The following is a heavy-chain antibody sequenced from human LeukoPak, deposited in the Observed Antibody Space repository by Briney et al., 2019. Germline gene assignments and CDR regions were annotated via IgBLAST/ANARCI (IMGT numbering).Heavy chain of an antibody. V-gene: IGHV4-34*01. J-gene: IGHJ3*02. D-gene: IGHD2-15*01. CDR3: ARRPCSGGSCYFRTDACDI. CDR1: CVTFSGYY. CDR2: INDSGST. Sequence: SETLSLTCAVYCVTFSGYYWSWIRQAPGKGLEWIGNINDSGSTNSNPSLKSGVTTTVDTTKNHFSLQLSSVTAADTAVYFCARRPCSGGSCYFRTDACDIWGQGTMVTVSS.